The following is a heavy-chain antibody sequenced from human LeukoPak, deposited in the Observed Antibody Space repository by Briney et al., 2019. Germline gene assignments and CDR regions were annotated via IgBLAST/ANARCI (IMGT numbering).Heavy chain of an antibody. CDR1: GFTFSISW. J-gene: IGHJ4*02. CDR2: IKPDGNAK. Sequence: GGSLRLSCAASGFTFSISWMTWVRQAPGKGLEWVANIKPDGNAKNYEDSVKGRFTISRDNAKNSLYLQLNSLRADDTAVYYCARDRAYNTFDYWGQGTLVAVSS. V-gene: IGHV3-7*01. CDR3: ARDRAYNTFDY. D-gene: IGHD1-14*01.